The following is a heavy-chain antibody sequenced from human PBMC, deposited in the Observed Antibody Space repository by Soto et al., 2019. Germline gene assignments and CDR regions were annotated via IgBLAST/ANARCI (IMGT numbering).Heavy chain of an antibody. D-gene: IGHD4-17*01. CDR2: IYYSGST. J-gene: IGHJ5*02. Sequence: SETLSLTCTVSGGSISSYYWSWIRQPPGKGLEWIGYIYYSGSTNYNPSLKSRVTISVDTSINLLSLKLSSVTAADTAVYYCARGIKYGDYSRWFDPWGPGTLVTVPQ. CDR3: ARGIKYGDYSRWFDP. V-gene: IGHV4-59*01. CDR1: GGSISSYY.